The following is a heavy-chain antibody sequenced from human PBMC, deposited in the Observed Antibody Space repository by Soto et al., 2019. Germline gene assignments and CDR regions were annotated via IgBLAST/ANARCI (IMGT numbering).Heavy chain of an antibody. CDR2: ISYLGTKT. D-gene: IGHD1-1*01. Sequence: QVELVESGGGVVQPGMSLSLSCADSGFTFSEYDMHWVRQAPGKGLEWVALISYLGTKTDYADSVRGRLTISRDNFKKTISLQTKSLRAEDSAVYFCARTDTGGTYFDYWGRGTLVTVSS. J-gene: IGHJ4*02. CDR3: ARTDTGGTYFDY. CDR1: GFTFSEYD. V-gene: IGHV3-33*08.